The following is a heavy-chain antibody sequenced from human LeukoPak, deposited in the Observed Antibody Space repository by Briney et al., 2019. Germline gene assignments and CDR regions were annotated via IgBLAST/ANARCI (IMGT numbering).Heavy chain of an antibody. Sequence: GGSLRLSCAASGFRFTSYWMTWVRQAPGKGLEWVGNIGQDGSVKNYADSVKGRFTISRDNAKNSVFPQMNSLRAEDTAFYYCGNQCSGGICPENWGRGTLVTVSS. D-gene: IGHD2-15*01. CDR2: IGQDGSVK. CDR1: GFRFTSYW. J-gene: IGHJ4*02. V-gene: IGHV3-7*01. CDR3: GNQCSGGICPEN.